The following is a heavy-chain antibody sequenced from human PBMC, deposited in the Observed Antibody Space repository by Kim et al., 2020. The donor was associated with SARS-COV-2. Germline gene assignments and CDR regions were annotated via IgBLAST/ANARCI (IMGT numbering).Heavy chain of an antibody. Sequence: NPSLQGRVTISVDTSKNQFSQKLSFVTAADTAMYYCVRLGCSATSCTTFDYWGQGTLVTVSS. D-gene: IGHD2-2*01. V-gene: IGHV4-59*08. CDR3: VRLGCSATSCTTFDY. J-gene: IGHJ4*02.